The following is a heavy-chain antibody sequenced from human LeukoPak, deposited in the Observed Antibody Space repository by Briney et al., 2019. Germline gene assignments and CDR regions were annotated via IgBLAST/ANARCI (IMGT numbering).Heavy chain of an antibody. J-gene: IGHJ4*02. D-gene: IGHD5/OR15-5a*01. CDR2: VSSSSNYI. V-gene: IGHV3-21*01. CDR3: ATVPVPLIYDSGIFDD. CDR1: GFTFSSYS. Sequence: GGSLRLSXAASGFTFSSYSMNWVRQAPGKGLEWVSSVSSSSNYIYYADSVKGRFTISRDNAKNSLYLQMNSHRAEDTAVYYCATVPVPLIYDSGIFDDWGQGTLVTVSS.